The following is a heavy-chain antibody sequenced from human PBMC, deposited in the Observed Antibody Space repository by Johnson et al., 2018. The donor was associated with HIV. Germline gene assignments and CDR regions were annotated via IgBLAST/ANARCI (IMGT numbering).Heavy chain of an antibody. CDR2: INWNGGST. V-gene: IGHV3-20*04. D-gene: IGHD5-18*01. Sequence: VQLVESGGGVVRPGGSMRLSCAASGFTFDDYGMSWVRQAPGKGLEWVSGINWNGGSTGYADSVKGRFTISRDNAKNPLYLQMNSLRAEDTALYYCASFFSAELWTDAFDIWGQGTMVTVSS. J-gene: IGHJ3*02. CDR3: ASFFSAELWTDAFDI. CDR1: GFTFDDYG.